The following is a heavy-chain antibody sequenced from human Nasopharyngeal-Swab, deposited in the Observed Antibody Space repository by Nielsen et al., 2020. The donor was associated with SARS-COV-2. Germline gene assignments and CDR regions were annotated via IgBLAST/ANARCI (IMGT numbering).Heavy chain of an antibody. CDR2: INHSGST. D-gene: IGHD2-2*01. Sequence: SETLSLTCAVYGGSFSGYYWSWIRQPPGKGLEWIGEINHSGSTNYNPSLKSRVTISVDTSKNQFSLKLSSVTAADTAVYYCASGNIVVVPAATNWFDPWGQGTLVTVSS. CDR1: GGSFSGYY. J-gene: IGHJ5*02. V-gene: IGHV4-34*01. CDR3: ASGNIVVVPAATNWFDP.